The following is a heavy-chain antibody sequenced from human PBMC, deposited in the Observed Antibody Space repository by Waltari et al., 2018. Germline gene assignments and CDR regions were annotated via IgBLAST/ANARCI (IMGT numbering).Heavy chain of an antibody. V-gene: IGHV3-21*01. D-gene: IGHD2-15*01. CDR3: ARQGYGGAFDI. CDR1: GLTFRSYR. J-gene: IGHJ3*02. CDR2: SSSSSSYI. Sequence: VQRVESGGGLVKPGGYLRLSCAASGLTFRSYRMTWVLLAPGKGLEWVSSSSSSSSYIYYADSVKGRFTTSRDNAKNSLYLQMNSQRAEDTAVYYCARQGYGGAFDIWRQGQWSPSLQ.